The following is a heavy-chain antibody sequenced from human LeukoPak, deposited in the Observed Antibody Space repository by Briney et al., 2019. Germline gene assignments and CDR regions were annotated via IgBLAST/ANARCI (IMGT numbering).Heavy chain of an antibody. Sequence: GGSLRLSCAASGFTFRSYGMHWVRQAPGKGLEWVAVIRYDGSSNFYIDSVKGQFTISRDNSKNTLYLQMNSLRAEDTAVYYCAKDVREDWGNAFDIWGQGTMVTVSS. J-gene: IGHJ3*02. CDR3: AKDVREDWGNAFDI. CDR1: GFTFRSYG. D-gene: IGHD3-16*01. CDR2: IRYDGSSN. V-gene: IGHV3-30*02.